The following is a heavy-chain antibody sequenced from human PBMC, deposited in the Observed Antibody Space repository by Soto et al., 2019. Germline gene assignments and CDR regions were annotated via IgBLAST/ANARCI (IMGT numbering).Heavy chain of an antibody. J-gene: IGHJ4*02. D-gene: IGHD2-21*02. CDR3: ARSSCISLCCYSHSTFDS. CDR1: GGSFSSNY. V-gene: IGHV4-4*07. CDR2: IYNSGSYISGST. Sequence: QVQLQESGPGLVKPSETLSLTCSVSGGSFSSNYWSWIRQPAGKGLEWIGRIYNSGSYISGSTTCNPSLKSRVSVAVVTSKIPFSLKLCSVTAADTAVYFCARSSCISLCCYSHSTFDSWGQGTLVTVSS.